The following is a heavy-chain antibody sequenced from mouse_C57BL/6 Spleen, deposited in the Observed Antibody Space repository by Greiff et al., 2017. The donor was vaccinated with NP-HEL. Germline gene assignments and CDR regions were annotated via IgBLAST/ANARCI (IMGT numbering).Heavy chain of an antibody. Sequence: VQLQQSGAELVRPGSSVKLSCKASGYTFTSYWMHWVKQRPIQGLEWIGNIDPSDSETHYNQKFKDKATLTVDKSSSTAYMQLSSLTSEDSAVYYCASGAQEYYFDYWGQGTTLTVSS. CDR2: IDPSDSET. D-gene: IGHD3-2*02. CDR1: GYTFTSYW. V-gene: IGHV1-52*01. J-gene: IGHJ2*01. CDR3: ASGAQEYYFDY.